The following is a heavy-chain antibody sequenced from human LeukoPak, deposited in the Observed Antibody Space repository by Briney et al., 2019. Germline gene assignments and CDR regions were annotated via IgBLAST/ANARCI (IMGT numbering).Heavy chain of an antibody. D-gene: IGHD3-22*01. J-gene: IGHJ4*02. CDR3: ASSSHVGDSSGYYYFDY. Sequence: GASVKVSCKASGYTFTGYYMHWVRQAPGQGLEWMGWINPNSGGTNYAQKFQGRVTMTRDTSISTAYMELSRLRSDDTAVYYCASSSHVGDSSGYYYFDYWGQGTLVTVSS. CDR1: GYTFTGYY. CDR2: INPNSGGT. V-gene: IGHV1-2*02.